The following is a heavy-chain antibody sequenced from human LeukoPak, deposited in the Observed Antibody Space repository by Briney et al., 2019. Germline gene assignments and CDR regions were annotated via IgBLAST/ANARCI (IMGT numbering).Heavy chain of an antibody. CDR3: AREGSGWYYFDY. Sequence: SETLSLTCTVSGGSISTYYWSWIRQPPGKGLEWIGYIYYSGSTNYNPSLKSRVTISVATSKNQFSLNLSSMTAADTAVYFCAREGSGWYYFDYWGQGTLVTVSS. CDR1: GGSISTYY. J-gene: IGHJ4*02. CDR2: IYYSGST. V-gene: IGHV4-59*01. D-gene: IGHD6-19*01.